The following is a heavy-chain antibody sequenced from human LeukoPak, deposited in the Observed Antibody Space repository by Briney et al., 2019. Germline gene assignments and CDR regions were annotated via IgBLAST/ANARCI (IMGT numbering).Heavy chain of an antibody. J-gene: IGHJ4*02. V-gene: IGHV4-4*07. CDR2: MSTSGGT. D-gene: IGHD1-26*01. Sequence: SDTLSLTCTVSGDSISSNYWSWIRQPAGKGLEWIGRMSTSGGTNYNPSLTSRVTISVDKSKNHFSLNLNSVTAADTAVYYCARAPTGSHVDCWGQGTLVTVSS. CDR1: GDSISSNY. CDR3: ARAPTGSHVDC.